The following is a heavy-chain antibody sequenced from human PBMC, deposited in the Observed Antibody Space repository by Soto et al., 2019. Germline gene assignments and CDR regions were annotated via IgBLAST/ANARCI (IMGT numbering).Heavy chain of an antibody. CDR2: FFSDAER. J-gene: IGHJ6*02. D-gene: IGHD4-17*01. CDR1: GFSLTTGRMG. CDR3: ARMNGDYNYYGLDV. V-gene: IGHV2-26*01. Sequence: QVTLKESGPVLVKPTETLTLTCSVSGFSLTTGRMGGSWIRQPPGKALQWLAHFFSDAERSYSTSMQSRLNMSKHSSGSQVVLTMTNMAPADTATYFFARMNGDYNYYGLDVWGHGIPVTVSS.